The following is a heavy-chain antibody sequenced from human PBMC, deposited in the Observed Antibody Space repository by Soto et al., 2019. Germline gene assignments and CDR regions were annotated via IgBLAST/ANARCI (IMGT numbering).Heavy chain of an antibody. V-gene: IGHV1-18*04. D-gene: IGHD3-3*01. CDR1: GYTFTSYG. CDR3: ATRYDFWSGYYTHTYYYYGMDV. CDR2: ISAYNGNT. J-gene: IGHJ6*02. Sequence: VASVKVSFKASGYTFTSYGISWLRQVPGQGLEWMGWISAYNGNTNYAQKFQGRVTITADESTSTAYMELSSLRSEDTAVYYCATRYDFWSGYYTHTYYYYGMDVWGQGTTVTVSS.